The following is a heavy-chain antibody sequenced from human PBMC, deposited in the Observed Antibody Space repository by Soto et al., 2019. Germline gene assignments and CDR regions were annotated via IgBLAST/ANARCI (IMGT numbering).Heavy chain of an antibody. J-gene: IGHJ4*02. CDR2: INHSGST. Sequence: SETLSLTCAVYGGSFSGYYWSWIRQPPGKGLEWIGEINHSGSTNYNPSLKSRVTISVDTSKNQFSLKLSSVTAADTAVYYCARAMYYDFWSGYYVSYYLDYWGQGTLVTVSS. CDR1: GGSFSGYY. V-gene: IGHV4-34*01. CDR3: ARAMYYDFWSGYYVSYYLDY. D-gene: IGHD3-3*01.